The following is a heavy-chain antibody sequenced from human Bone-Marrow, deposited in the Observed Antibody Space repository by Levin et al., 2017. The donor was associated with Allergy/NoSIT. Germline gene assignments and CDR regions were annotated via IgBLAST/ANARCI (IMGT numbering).Heavy chain of an antibody. V-gene: IGHV3-21*01. Sequence: GESLKISCAASGILFSSYDMNWVRQAPGKGLEWVSSISAGGNYIYYADSVKGRFTISRDNAKNSLFLQMNSLRAEDTAVYYCASCAMYHYDRSAFDYFYYAMDVWGQGTTVTVS. CDR2: ISAGGNYI. J-gene: IGHJ6*02. D-gene: IGHD3-22*01. CDR3: ASCAMYHYDRSAFDYFYYAMDV. CDR1: GILFSSYD.